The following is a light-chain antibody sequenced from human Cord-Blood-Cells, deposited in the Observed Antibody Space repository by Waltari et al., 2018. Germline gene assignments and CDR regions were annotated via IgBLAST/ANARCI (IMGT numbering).Light chain of an antibody. CDR2: EVS. J-gene: IGLJ1*01. V-gene: IGLV2-14*01. Sequence: QSALTQPASVSGSPGQSITLSCTGTSSHVGGYNYVAWYQHPTGKAPKLMIYEVSNRPSGVSNRFSGSKSGNTASLTISGLQAEDEADYYCSSYTSSSTLVFGTGTKVTVL. CDR3: SSYTSSSTLV. CDR1: SSHVGGYNY.